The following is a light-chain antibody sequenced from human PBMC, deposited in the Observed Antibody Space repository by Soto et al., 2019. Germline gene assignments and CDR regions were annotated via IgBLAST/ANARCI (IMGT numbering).Light chain of an antibody. CDR2: DAS. CDR3: QQRSNGPPIT. Sequence: EIVFTKSPVTLSLSPGEGATLSCRASQSVSSYLAWYQQKPGQAPRLLIYDASNRATGIPARFSGSGSGTDFTLTISSLEPEDFAVYYCQQRSNGPPITFGQGTRLETK. J-gene: IGKJ5*01. V-gene: IGKV3-11*01. CDR1: QSVSSY.